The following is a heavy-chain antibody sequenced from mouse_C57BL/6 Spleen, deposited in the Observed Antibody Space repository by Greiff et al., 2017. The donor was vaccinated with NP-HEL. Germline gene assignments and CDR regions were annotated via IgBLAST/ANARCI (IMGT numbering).Heavy chain of an antibody. D-gene: IGHD1-1*01. Sequence: VQLQQSGAELVKPGASVKISCKASGYAFSSYWMNWVKQRPGKGLEWIGQIYPGDGDTNYNGKFKGKATLTADKSSSTAYMQLSSLHSEDSAVYFCARGATVPYYAMDYWGQGTSVTVSS. CDR1: GYAFSSYW. J-gene: IGHJ4*01. V-gene: IGHV1-80*01. CDR2: IYPGDGDT. CDR3: ARGATVPYYAMDY.